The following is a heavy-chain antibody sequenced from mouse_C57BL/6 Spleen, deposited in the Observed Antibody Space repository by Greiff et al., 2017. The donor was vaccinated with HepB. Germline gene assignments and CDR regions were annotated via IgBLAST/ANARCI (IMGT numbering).Heavy chain of an antibody. CDR3: ARQGDYYGDYYAMDY. V-gene: IGHV5-15*01. D-gene: IGHD1-1*01. CDR1: GFTFSDYG. J-gene: IGHJ4*01. CDR2: ISNLAYSI. Sequence: DVMLVESGGGLVQPGGSLKLSCAASGFTFSDYGMAWVRQAPRKGPEWVAFISNLAYSIYYADTVTGRFTISRENAKNTLYLEMSSLRSEDTAMYYCARQGDYYGDYYAMDYWGQGTSVTVSS.